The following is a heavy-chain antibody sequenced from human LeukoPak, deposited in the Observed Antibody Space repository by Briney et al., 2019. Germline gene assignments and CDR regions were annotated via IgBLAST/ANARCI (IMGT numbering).Heavy chain of an antibody. Sequence: PSETLSLTCTVSGGSISSYYWSWIRQPPGKGLEWIGYIYYSGSTNYNPSLKSRVTISVDTSKNQFSLKLSSVTAADTAVYYCARVPLEGYSSSWYGVPNWFDPWGQGTLVTVSS. V-gene: IGHV4-59*01. D-gene: IGHD6-13*01. J-gene: IGHJ5*02. CDR2: IYYSGST. CDR3: ARVPLEGYSSSWYGVPNWFDP. CDR1: GGSISSYY.